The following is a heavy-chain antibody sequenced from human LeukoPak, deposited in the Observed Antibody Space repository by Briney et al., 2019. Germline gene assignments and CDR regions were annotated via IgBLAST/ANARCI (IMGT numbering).Heavy chain of an antibody. CDR1: GFTFSSYS. CDR2: ISSSSSYI. J-gene: IGHJ6*02. CDR3: ARDSAYCSSTSCAYYYYYGMDV. Sequence: GGSLRLSCAASGFTFSSYSMNWVRQAPGKGLEWVSSISSSSSYIYYADSVKGRFTISRDNAKNSLYLQMNSLRAEDTAVYYCARDSAYCSSTSCAYYYYYGMDVWGQGTTVTVSS. V-gene: IGHV3-21*01. D-gene: IGHD2-2*01.